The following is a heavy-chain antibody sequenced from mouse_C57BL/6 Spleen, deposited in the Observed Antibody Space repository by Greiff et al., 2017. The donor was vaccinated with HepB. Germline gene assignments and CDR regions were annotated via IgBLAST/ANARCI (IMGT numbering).Heavy chain of an antibody. CDR3: ARCGWLPFDY. CDR2: INPNNGGT. J-gene: IGHJ2*01. V-gene: IGHV1-18*01. Sequence: EVQLQQSGPELVKPGASVTLPCTASGYTFTDYNMDWVKQSPGKSLEWIGDINPNNGGTIYNQKFKGKATLTVDKSSSTAYMELRSLTSEDTAVYYCARCGWLPFDYWGQGTTLTVAS. D-gene: IGHD2-3*01. CDR1: GYTFTDYN.